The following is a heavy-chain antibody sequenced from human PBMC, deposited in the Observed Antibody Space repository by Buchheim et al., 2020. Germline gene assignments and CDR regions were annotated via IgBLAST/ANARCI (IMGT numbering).Heavy chain of an antibody. CDR3: ARGSYDSSGYYNYYFDY. J-gene: IGHJ4*02. CDR2: IYYSGST. CDR1: GGSISSGDYY. V-gene: IGHV4-30-4*01. Sequence: QVQLQESGPGLVKPSQTLSLTCTVSGGSISSGDYYWSWIRQPPGKGLEWIGYIYYSGSTYYNPSLKSRVTLAVYTSKNTISLKLSSVTAADTAVYYCARGSYDSSGYYNYYFDYWGQGTL. D-gene: IGHD3-22*01.